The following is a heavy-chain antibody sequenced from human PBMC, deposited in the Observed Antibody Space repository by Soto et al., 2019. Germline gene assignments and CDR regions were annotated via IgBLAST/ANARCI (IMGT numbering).Heavy chain of an antibody. CDR3: ARAGDYYDSTVYFRY. Sequence: LRLSCAASGFTFSSYSMNWVRQAPGKGLEWVSSITSSGSYIYYADSLKGRFTISRDNAQNSLYLQMSSLRAEDTAVYYCARAGDYYDSTVYFRYWGQGTLVTVSS. D-gene: IGHD3-22*01. CDR2: ITSSGSYI. V-gene: IGHV3-21*01. J-gene: IGHJ4*02. CDR1: GFTFSSYS.